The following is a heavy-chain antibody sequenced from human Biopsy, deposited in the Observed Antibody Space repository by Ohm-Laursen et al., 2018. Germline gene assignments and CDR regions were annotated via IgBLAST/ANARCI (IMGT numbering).Heavy chain of an antibody. CDR2: ISYDQITK. J-gene: IGHJ6*02. CDR1: GFTFRTYG. D-gene: IGHD5/OR15-5a*01. V-gene: IGHV3-30*18. CDR3: AKDLSVYYYYGIDV. Sequence: SLRLSCTASGFTFRTYGMHWVRLAPGKGLEWVAVISYDQITKHYADSVRGRFTISRDNSKNTLYLQVNSLRAEDTAVYYCAKDLSVYYYYGIDVWGRGTTVTVSS.